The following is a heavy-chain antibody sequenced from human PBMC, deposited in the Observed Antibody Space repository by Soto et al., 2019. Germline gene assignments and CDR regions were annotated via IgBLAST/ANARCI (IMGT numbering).Heavy chain of an antibody. CDR1: GGTFSSYA. J-gene: IGHJ5*02. CDR2: IIPIFGTA. CDR3: TRDASRDSSARGWFDP. D-gene: IGHD6-13*01. V-gene: IGHV1-69*06. Sequence: GASVKVSCKASGGTFSSYAISWVRQAPGQGLEWMGGIIPIFGTANYAQKFQGRVTITADKSTSTAYMELNSLRAEDTAVYYCTRDASRDSSARGWFDPWGPGTLVTVSS.